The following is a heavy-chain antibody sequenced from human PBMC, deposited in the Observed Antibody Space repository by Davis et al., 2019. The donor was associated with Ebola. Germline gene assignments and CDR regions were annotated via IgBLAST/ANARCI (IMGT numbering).Heavy chain of an antibody. D-gene: IGHD5-12*01. CDR2: TYYTSKWHN. CDR3: GRGWLRTGIDY. CDR1: GDSVFGKNGA. V-gene: IGHV6-1*01. Sequence: PSETLSLTCAISGDSVFGKNGAWNWIRQSPSRGLEWLGRTYYTSKWHNDYAVSVKSRMTINPDTSKNQFSLKLNSVTPEDTAVYYCGRGWLRTGIDYWGQGTLVTVSS. J-gene: IGHJ4*02.